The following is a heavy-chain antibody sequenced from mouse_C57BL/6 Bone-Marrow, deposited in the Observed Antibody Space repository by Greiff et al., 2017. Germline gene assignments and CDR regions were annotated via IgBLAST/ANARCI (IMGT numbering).Heavy chain of an antibody. CDR3: ARNYGANWHCFDY. CDR2: IWRGGST. D-gene: IGHD4-1*01. J-gene: IGHJ2*01. V-gene: IGHV2-2*01. Sequence: VQLQESGPGLVQPSQSLSITCTASGFSLTSYGVHWVRQSPGKGLEWLGVIWRGGSTANNAALIYSLSISKEDSKSQVSFKMNSMLADDTAIYYCARNYGANWHCFDYWGQGTTLTVSS. CDR1: GFSLTSYG.